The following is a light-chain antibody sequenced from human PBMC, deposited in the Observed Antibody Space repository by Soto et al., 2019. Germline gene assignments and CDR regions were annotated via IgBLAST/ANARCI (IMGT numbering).Light chain of an antibody. CDR2: DAS. CDR3: QQYNDRPHT. Sequence: EIGLTRSPATLSLASGERATFSCRASQSVSSDLAWYQQKPGQAPRLLIYDASNSATAIPARFSGSGSGTDFTLTVSSVHAEDVAVYYCQQYNDRPHTFGQGTRLEIK. V-gene: IGKV3-11*01. J-gene: IGKJ5*01. CDR1: QSVSSD.